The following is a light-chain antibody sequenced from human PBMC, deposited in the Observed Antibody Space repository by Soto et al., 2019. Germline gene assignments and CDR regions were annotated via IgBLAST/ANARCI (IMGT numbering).Light chain of an antibody. Sequence: ELVLTQSPDTLSLSPGEGATLSCRASQSVTNSYLAWYQQKPGQAPRLLIYGASSRATGIPDRFSGSGSETDFTLTISRLEPEDFAVYYCQQYSSSPPITFGQGTRLEIK. CDR2: GAS. CDR3: QQYSSSPPIT. J-gene: IGKJ5*01. CDR1: QSVTNSY. V-gene: IGKV3-20*01.